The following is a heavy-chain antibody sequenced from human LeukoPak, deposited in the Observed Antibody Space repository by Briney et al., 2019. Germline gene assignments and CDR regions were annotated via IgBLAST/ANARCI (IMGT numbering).Heavy chain of an antibody. Sequence: SETLSLTCAVYGGSFSGYYWSWIRQPPGKGLEWIGEINHSGSTNYSPSLKSRVTISVDTSKNQFSLKLSSVTAADTAVYYCARGLSVVPAATSDYWGQGTLVTVSS. V-gene: IGHV4-34*01. CDR3: ARGLSVVPAATSDY. CDR1: GGSFSGYY. J-gene: IGHJ4*02. D-gene: IGHD2-2*01. CDR2: INHSGST.